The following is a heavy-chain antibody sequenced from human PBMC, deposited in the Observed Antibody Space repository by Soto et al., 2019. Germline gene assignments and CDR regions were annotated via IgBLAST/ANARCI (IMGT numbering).Heavy chain of an antibody. Sequence: QVQLQQWGAGLLKPSETLSLTCAVYGGSFRGYFWSWIRQPPGKGLEWIGEIKNSGSTNYNPSLKSRVTISVDMSKKQFSLRLTSVTAADTAVYYCARGRPYYGSGTRCDPWGQGTLVTVSS. V-gene: IGHV4-34*01. CDR1: GGSFRGYF. J-gene: IGHJ5*02. D-gene: IGHD3-10*01. CDR2: IKNSGST. CDR3: ARGRPYYGSGTRCDP.